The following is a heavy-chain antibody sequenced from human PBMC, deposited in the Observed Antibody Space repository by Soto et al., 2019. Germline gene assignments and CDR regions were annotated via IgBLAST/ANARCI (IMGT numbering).Heavy chain of an antibody. CDR3: ARGTYYYDSSGYYYYDAFDI. CDR1: GGSISSGGYP. D-gene: IGHD3-22*01. CDR2: IYRSGST. J-gene: IGHJ3*02. V-gene: IGHV4-30-2*01. Sequence: SETLSLTCAVSGGSISSGGYPWSWIRQPPGKGLEWIGYIYRSGSTYYNPSLKSRVTISVDRSKNQFSLKLSSVTAADTAVYYCARGTYYYDSSGYYYYDAFDIWGQGTMVTV.